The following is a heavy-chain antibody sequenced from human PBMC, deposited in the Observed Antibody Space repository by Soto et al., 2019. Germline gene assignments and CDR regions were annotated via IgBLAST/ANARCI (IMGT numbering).Heavy chain of an antibody. J-gene: IGHJ4*02. CDR3: ARGLGVGARKFDY. V-gene: IGHV4-34*01. Sequence: QVQLQQWGAGLLKPSETLSLTCAVYGGSFSGYYWSWIRQPPGKGLEWIGEINHSGSTNYNPSLKSRVTISVDTSKNQFSRKLSSVTAADTAVYYCARGLGVGARKFDYWGQGTLVTVSS. D-gene: IGHD1-26*01. CDR1: GGSFSGYY. CDR2: INHSGST.